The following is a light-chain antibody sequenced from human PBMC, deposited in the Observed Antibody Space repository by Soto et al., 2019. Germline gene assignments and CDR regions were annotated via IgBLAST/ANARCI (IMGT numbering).Light chain of an antibody. CDR1: QSISSW. CDR3: QQYNSYPS. J-gene: IGKJ4*01. V-gene: IGKV1-5*03. CDR2: KAS. Sequence: DIQMTQSPSTLSASVGDRVTITCRASQSISSWLAWYQQKPGKARKLLIYKASSLESGVPSRFSGSGSGTEFTLTISSLQPDDFATYYCQQYNSYPSFGGGTKVEIK.